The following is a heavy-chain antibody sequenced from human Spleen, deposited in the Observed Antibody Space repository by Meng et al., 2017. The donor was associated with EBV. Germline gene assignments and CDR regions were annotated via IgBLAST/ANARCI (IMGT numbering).Heavy chain of an antibody. CDR1: RYTFINYY. J-gene: IGHJ4*02. CDR2: IDASGGDA. V-gene: IGHV1-46*01. D-gene: IGHD3-16*01. CDR3: ARGPVGMITYLDY. Sequence: HGHVVQSGAEVKKTGASLKVSCKAPRYTFINYYIHWVRQAPGQGLEWIGIIDASGGDARYAQKFQGRVTMTRDTSTSTVYMDLSSLRSEDTAVYYCARGPVGMITYLDYWGQGTLVTVSS.